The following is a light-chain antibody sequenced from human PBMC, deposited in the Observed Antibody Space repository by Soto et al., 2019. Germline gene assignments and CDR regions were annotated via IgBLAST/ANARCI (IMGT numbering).Light chain of an antibody. CDR3: QQYNSYPWT. J-gene: IGKJ1*01. CDR2: KAS. Sequence: DIHMTQTPSTLSSSVGDRVTITCRASQSVSSWLAWYQQKPGKAPKLLIYKASSVESGVPSRFSGSGSGTEFTLTISSLQTDDFATYYCQQYNSYPWTFGKGTKVEIK. V-gene: IGKV1-5*03. CDR1: QSVSSW.